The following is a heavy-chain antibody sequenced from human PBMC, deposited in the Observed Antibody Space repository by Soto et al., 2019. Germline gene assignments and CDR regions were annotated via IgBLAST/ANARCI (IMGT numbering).Heavy chain of an antibody. CDR3: ARHPTTNLDAFEI. D-gene: IGHD2-8*01. CDR1: GGSISSSNYY. Sequence: QLQLQESGPGLVKPSETLSLTCTVSGGSISSSNYYWGWVRQPPGKGLEWIGSIYYSGITYYNPSLKSRVTISVSTSKNQFFLKLNSVTAADTAVYYCARHPTTNLDAFEIWGQGTMVTVSS. CDR2: IYYSGIT. J-gene: IGHJ3*02. V-gene: IGHV4-39*01.